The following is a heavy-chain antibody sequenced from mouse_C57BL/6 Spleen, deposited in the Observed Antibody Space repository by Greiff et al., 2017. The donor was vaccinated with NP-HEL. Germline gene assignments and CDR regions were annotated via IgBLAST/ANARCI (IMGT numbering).Heavy chain of an antibody. CDR1: GFTFSDYG. CDR2: ISRGSSTI. J-gene: IGHJ4*01. Sequence: EVQGVESGGGLVKPGGSLKLSCAASGFTFSDYGMHWVRQAPEKGLEWVAYISRGSSTIYYADTGKGRFTISRDNAKNTLVLQMTSLRSEDTAMYYCASKGYAMDYWGQGTSVTVSS. V-gene: IGHV5-17*01. CDR3: ASKGYAMDY.